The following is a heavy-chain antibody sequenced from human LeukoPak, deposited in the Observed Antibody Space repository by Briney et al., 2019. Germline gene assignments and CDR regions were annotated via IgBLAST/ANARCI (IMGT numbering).Heavy chain of an antibody. J-gene: IGHJ4*02. D-gene: IGHD3-10*01. CDR1: GYSFTGYY. V-gene: IGHV1-2*02. Sequence: ASVKVSCKASGYSFTGYYMHWVRQAPGQGLEWMGWINPNSGGTNHAQKFQGRVTMTRDTSISTAYMELSRLRSDDTAVYYCARDRPLDADDYYGFYFFDYWGQGTLVTVSS. CDR2: INPNSGGT. CDR3: ARDRPLDADDYYGFYFFDY.